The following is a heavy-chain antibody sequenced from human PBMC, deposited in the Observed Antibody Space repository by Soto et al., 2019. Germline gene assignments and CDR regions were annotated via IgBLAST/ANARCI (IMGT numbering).Heavy chain of an antibody. Sequence: PGGSLRLSCAASGFSFNDAWMGWVRQVPGKGLEWVGRIKSKTSGGTTDYAAPVKGRFTISRDDSQNTLYLQMDSLKTEDTAVYYCSPGAPESGILWRYWGRGTLVTVS. V-gene: IGHV3-15*01. J-gene: IGHJ4*02. CDR2: IKSKTSGGTT. D-gene: IGHD3-10*01. CDR3: SPGAPESGILWRY. CDR1: GFSFNDAW.